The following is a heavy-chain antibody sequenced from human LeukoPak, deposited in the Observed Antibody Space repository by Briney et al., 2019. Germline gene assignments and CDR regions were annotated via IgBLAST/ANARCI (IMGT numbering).Heavy chain of an antibody. CDR3: ARGGQGDGYSADEAFDL. J-gene: IGHJ3*01. CDR1: GDSVSSNSS. V-gene: IGHV6-1*01. D-gene: IGHD5-18*01. Sequence: SQTLSLTCAISGDSVSSNSSWNWIRQSPSRGLEWLGRTYYRSKWYNDYVVSVKSRININPDTSKNQFPLQLNSVTPEDTAVYYCARGGQGDGYSADEAFDLWGQGTMVTVSS. CDR2: TYYRSKWYN.